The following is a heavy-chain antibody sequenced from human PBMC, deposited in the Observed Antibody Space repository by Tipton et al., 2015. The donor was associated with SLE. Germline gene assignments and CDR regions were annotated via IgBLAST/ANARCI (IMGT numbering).Heavy chain of an antibody. CDR2: ISSDGNKK. Sequence: AVSGFTFSSHSVHWVRQAPGKGLEWVAVISSDGNKKYYADSVKGRSTISSDNSKNTLYMQMNSLRTEDTAVYYCAQGSSGPENWGQGILVTVSS. CDR3: AQGSSGPEN. V-gene: IGHV3-30*04. J-gene: IGHJ1*01. CDR1: GFTFSSHS. D-gene: IGHD3-22*01.